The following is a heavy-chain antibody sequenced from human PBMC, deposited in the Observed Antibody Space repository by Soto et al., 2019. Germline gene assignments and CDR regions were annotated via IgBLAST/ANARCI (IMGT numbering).Heavy chain of an antibody. J-gene: IGHJ5*02. V-gene: IGHV1-69*06. Sequence: GNSVKVSRTAYAGTVSSYAISLVRQAPGQGLEWMGGIIPIFGTANYARKFQGRVTITADKSTSTAYMELSSLRSEDTAVYYRASAVTYCSSTSRYLPWGQASLLT. D-gene: IGHD2-2*01. CDR1: AGTVSSYA. CDR2: IIPIFGTA. CDR3: ASAVTYCSSTSRYLP.